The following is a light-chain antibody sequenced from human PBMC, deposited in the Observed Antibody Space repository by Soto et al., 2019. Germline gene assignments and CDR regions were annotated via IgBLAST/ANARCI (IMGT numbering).Light chain of an antibody. J-gene: IGLJ3*02. V-gene: IGLV2-14*01. CDR1: SSDVGGYKF. CDR2: EVS. Sequence: QSALTQPASVSGSPGQSITISCTGTSSDVGGYKFVSWYQQHPGKAPKLMIYEVSTRPSGVSNRFSGSKSGNTASLTISWLQAEDEADYYCSSYTTSSTRVFGGGTKLTVL. CDR3: SSYTTSSTRV.